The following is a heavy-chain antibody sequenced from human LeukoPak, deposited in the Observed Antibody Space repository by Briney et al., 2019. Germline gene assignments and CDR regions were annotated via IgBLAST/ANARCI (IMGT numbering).Heavy chain of an antibody. J-gene: IGHJ4*02. D-gene: IGHD3-10*01. CDR3: AKDRAHYYGSGSYVDY. V-gene: IGHV3-9*01. CDR1: GFTFSTFA. Sequence: PGGSLRLSCAASGFTFSTFAMIWVRQPPGKGLEWVSGISWNSGSIGYADSVKGRFTISRDNAKNSLYLQMNSLRAEDTALYYCAKDRAHYYGSGSYVDYWGQGTLVTVSS. CDR2: ISWNSGSI.